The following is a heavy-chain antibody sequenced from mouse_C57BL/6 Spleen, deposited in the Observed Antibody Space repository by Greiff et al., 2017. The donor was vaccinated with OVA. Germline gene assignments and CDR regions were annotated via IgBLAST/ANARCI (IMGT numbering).Heavy chain of an antibody. CDR1: GFTFSSYA. Sequence: EVKLVESGEGLVKPGGSLKLSCAASGFTFSSYAMSWVRQTPEKRLEWVAYISSGGDYIYYADTVKGRFTISRDNARNTLYLQMSSLKSEDTAMYYCTRDGSNYVYYAMDYWGQGTSVTVSS. J-gene: IGHJ4*01. CDR2: ISSGGDYI. V-gene: IGHV5-9-1*02. CDR3: TRDGSNYVYYAMDY. D-gene: IGHD2-5*01.